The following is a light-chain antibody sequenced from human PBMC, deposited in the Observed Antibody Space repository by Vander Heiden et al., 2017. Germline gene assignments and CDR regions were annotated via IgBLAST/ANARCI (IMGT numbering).Light chain of an antibody. CDR3: AAWDDILNGPA. Sequence: QSVLTQPPSASGTPGQRVAISCSGRSSNIGSNAVNWYQQLPGTAPQLLIQNNNQRPSGVPDRFSGSKSGTSASLAISGLQSEDEADYYCAAWDDILNGPAFGGGTKLTVL. CDR2: NNN. J-gene: IGLJ2*01. CDR1: SSNIGSNA. V-gene: IGLV1-44*01.